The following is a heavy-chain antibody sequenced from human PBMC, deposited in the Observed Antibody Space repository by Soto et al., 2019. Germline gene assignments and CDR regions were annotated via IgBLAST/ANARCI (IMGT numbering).Heavy chain of an antibody. CDR1: GYTFTGYY. V-gene: IGHV1-2*02. J-gene: IGHJ5*02. CDR3: ARFEVGSRPSPKGFDP. Sequence: ASVKVSCKVSGYTFTGYYMHWVRQAPGQGLEWMGWINPNSGGTNYAQKFQGRVTMTRDTSISTAYMELSRLRSDDTAVYYCARFEVGSRPSPKGFDPWGQGTLVTAS. CDR2: INPNSGGT. D-gene: IGHD1-26*01.